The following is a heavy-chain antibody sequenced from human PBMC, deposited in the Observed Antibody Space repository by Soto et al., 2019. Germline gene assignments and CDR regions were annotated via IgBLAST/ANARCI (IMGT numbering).Heavy chain of an antibody. D-gene: IGHD3-22*01. V-gene: IGHV1-2*02. Sequence: VSVKVSCKASGYTFTGYYMHWVRQAPGQGLEWMGWINPNSGGTNYAQKFQGRVTMTRDTSISTAYMELSRLRSDDTAVYYCARGGSTYYYDSSGYYWGQGTLVTVSS. CDR2: INPNSGGT. J-gene: IGHJ4*02. CDR3: ARGGSTYYYDSSGYY. CDR1: GYTFTGYY.